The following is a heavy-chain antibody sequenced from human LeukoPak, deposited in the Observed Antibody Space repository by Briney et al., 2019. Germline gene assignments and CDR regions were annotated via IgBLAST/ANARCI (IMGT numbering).Heavy chain of an antibody. CDR2: IYYSGST. J-gene: IGHJ3*02. CDR3: AREEDYYDSSGYYYLRELVAFDI. V-gene: IGHV4-39*07. D-gene: IGHD3-22*01. CDR1: GGSISSSSYY. Sequence: PSETLSLTCTVSGGSISSSSYYWGWIRQPPGKGLEWIGGIYYSGSTYYNPSLKSRVTISVDTSKNQFSLKLSSVTAADTAVYYCAREEDYYDSSGYYYLRELVAFDIWGQGTMVTVSS.